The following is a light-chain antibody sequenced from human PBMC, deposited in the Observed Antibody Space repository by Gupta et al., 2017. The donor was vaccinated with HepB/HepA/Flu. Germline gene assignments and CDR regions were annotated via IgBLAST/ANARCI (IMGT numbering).Light chain of an antibody. CDR1: QDFGGNL. CDR2: GAS. Sequence: VLTHSPATLSLSPGERATLSCRASQDFGGNLLAWYHQTPDLAPRLLINGASSSAAGIPHRFSGSGSGTDFTLTINRLEPEDFGVYYCQQCSTSPLTFGGGTKVEIK. CDR3: QQCSTSPLT. V-gene: IGKV3-20*01. J-gene: IGKJ4*01.